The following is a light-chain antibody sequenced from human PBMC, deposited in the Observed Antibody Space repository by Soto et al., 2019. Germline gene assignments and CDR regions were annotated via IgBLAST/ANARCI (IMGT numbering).Light chain of an antibody. CDR1: RTIGTF. CDR2: DAS. J-gene: IGKJ5*01. V-gene: IGKV1-39*01. CDR3: QQSYSYLSIT. Sequence: DIQMTQSPSSLSASVGDRVTITCRASRTIGTFLNWYQQQSGKAPKLLIYDASSLQRGVPLRFTGSGSGTDFTLTIRSLQPEDFATYYCQQSYSYLSITFGQGTRLEIK.